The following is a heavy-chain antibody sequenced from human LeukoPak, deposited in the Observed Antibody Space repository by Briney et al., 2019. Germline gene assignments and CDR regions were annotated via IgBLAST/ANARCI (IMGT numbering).Heavy chain of an antibody. J-gene: IGHJ5*02. V-gene: IGHV3-30-3*01. CDR3: ARDAFGSIAAQRFDP. Sequence: PGGSLRLSCAASGLTFSSYAMHWVRQAPGKGLEWVAVISYDGSNKYYADSVKGRFTISRDNPKNTLYLQMNSLRAEDTAVYYCARDAFGSIAAQRFDPWGQGTLVTVSS. D-gene: IGHD6-6*01. CDR2: ISYDGSNK. CDR1: GLTFSSYA.